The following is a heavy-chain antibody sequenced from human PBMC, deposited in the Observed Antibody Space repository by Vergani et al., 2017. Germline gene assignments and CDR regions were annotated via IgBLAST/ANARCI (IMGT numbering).Heavy chain of an antibody. CDR3: ARDRAIAAAGYWFDP. V-gene: IGHV1-46*01. Sequence: QVQLVQSGAEVKKPGASVKVSCKASGYTFTSYYMHWVRQAPGQGLEWMGIINPSGGSTSYAQKFQGRVTMTRDTSTSTVYMELSSLRSEEAAVYYCARDRAIAAAGYWFDPWGQGTLVTVSS. J-gene: IGHJ5*02. CDR1: GYTFTSYY. CDR2: INPSGGST. D-gene: IGHD6-13*01.